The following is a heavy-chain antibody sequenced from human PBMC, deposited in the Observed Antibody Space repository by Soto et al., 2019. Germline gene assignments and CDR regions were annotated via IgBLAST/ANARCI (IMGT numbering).Heavy chain of an antibody. Sequence: PGGSLRLSCAASGFTFSSYGMHWVRQAPGKGLEWVAVISYDGSNKYYADSVKGRFTISRDNSKNTLYLQMNSLRAEDTAVYYCAKDEIGAYYYGSGSYYWAPGYYYGMDVWAQGTTVTGSS. J-gene: IGHJ6*02. CDR3: AKDEIGAYYYGSGSYYWAPGYYYGMDV. V-gene: IGHV3-30*18. CDR2: ISYDGSNK. D-gene: IGHD3-10*01. CDR1: GFTFSSYG.